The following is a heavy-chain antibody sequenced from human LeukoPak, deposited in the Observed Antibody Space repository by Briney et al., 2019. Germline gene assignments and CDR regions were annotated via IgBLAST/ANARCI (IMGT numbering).Heavy chain of an antibody. CDR2: IYSGGST. D-gene: IGHD4-17*01. CDR3: AREAYGDTPFDY. Sequence: GGSLRLSCAASGFTFSSYGMSWFRQAPGKGLEWVSVIYSGGSTYYADSVKGRFTISRDNSKNTLYLQMNSLRAEDTAVYYCAREAYGDTPFDYWGQGTLVTVSS. CDR1: GFTFSSYG. J-gene: IGHJ4*02. V-gene: IGHV3-66*01.